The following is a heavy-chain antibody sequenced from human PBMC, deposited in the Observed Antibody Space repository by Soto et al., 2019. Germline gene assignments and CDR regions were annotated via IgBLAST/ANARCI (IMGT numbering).Heavy chain of an antibody. V-gene: IGHV4-39*01. D-gene: IGHD3-3*01. J-gene: IGHJ6*03. CDR2: IYYSGST. CDR1: GGSISSSSYY. Sequence: SETLSLTCTVSGGSISSSSYYWGWIRQPPGKGLEWIGSIYYSGSTYYNPSLKGRVTISVDTSKNQFSLKLSSVTAADTAGYYCARCEWLPNYYYYYYMDVWGKGTTVTVSS. CDR3: ARCEWLPNYYYYYYMDV.